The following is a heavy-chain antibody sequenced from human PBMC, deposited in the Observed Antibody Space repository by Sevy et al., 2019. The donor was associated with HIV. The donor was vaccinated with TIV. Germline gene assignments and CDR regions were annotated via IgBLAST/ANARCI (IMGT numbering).Heavy chain of an antibody. V-gene: IGHV3-23*01. CDR1: GFTFSSYS. J-gene: IGHJ3*01. CDR2: VSGSGDTT. CDR3: ARATWATHAFDF. Sequence: GGSLRLSCAASGFTFSSYSMNWVRQAPGKGLEWVSDVSGSGDTTWYADSVKARFTISRDNSKNTLYLQMNSLRDDDTALYYCARATWATHAFDFWGQGTMVTVSS. D-gene: IGHD2-15*01.